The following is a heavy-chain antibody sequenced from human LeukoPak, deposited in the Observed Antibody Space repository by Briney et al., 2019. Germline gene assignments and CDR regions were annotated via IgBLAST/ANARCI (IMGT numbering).Heavy chain of an antibody. Sequence: TSETLSLTCTVSGGSISSSSYYWGWIRQPPGKGLEWIGSIYYSGSTNYNPSLKSRVTMSVDTSKNQFSLKLSSVTAADTAVYYCASSEFLDVWGKGTTVTVSS. V-gene: IGHV4-39*07. J-gene: IGHJ6*04. CDR2: IYYSGST. D-gene: IGHD3-10*01. CDR3: ASSEFLDV. CDR1: GGSISSSSYY.